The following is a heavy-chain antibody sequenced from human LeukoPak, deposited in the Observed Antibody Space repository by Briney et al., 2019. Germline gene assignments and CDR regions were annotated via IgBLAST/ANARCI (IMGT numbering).Heavy chain of an antibody. CDR2: IYQSGST. CDR1: GGSINSGGSS. J-gene: IGHJ6*03. V-gene: IGHV4-30-2*02. D-gene: IGHD6-13*01. CDR3: AKSSGQIAAAVNYMDV. Sequence: SQTLSLTCAVSGGSINSGGSSWSWIRQPPGTGLEWIGYIYQSGSTNYNPSLKSRVTISVDTSKNQFSLKLSSVTAADTAVYYCAKSSGQIAAAVNYMDVWGKGTTVTVSS.